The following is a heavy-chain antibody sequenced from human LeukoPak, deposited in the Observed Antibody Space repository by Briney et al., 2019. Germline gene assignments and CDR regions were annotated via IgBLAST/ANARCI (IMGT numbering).Heavy chain of an antibody. CDR3: ARGGYGSGSYYNVDYYYYMDV. J-gene: IGHJ6*03. V-gene: IGHV5-51*01. CDR2: IYPGDSDT. D-gene: IGHD3-10*01. CDR1: GYSFTSYW. Sequence: GESLKISCKGSGYSFTSYWIGWVRQMPGKGLEWMGIIYPGDSDTRYSPSFQGQVTISADKSISTAYLQWSSLKASDTAMYYCARGGYGSGSYYNVDYYYYMDVWGKGTTVTISS.